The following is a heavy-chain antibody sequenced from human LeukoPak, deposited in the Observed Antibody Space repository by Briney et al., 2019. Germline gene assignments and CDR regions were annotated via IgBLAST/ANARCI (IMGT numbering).Heavy chain of an antibody. CDR3: ARKRITMVRGVIISSWFDP. D-gene: IGHD3-10*01. J-gene: IGHJ5*02. Sequence: ASVKVSCKPSGYTFTGYYMHWVRQAPGQGLEWMGWINPNSGGTNYAQKFQGRVTMPRDTSISTAYMELSRLRSDDTAVYYCARKRITMVRGVIISSWFDPWGQGTLVTVSS. CDR2: INPNSGGT. V-gene: IGHV1-2*02. CDR1: GYTFTGYY.